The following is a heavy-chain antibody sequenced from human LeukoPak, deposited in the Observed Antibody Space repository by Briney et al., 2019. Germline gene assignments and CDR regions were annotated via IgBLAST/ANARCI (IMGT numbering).Heavy chain of an antibody. V-gene: IGHV4-39*02. D-gene: IGHD3-22*01. J-gene: IGHJ1*01. Sequence: PSETLSLTCSVSDDSLSRRVFVWGWILQTPGEGLEYILRIAYTGATNYNPSLKSRVTILVDTSKNHFSLKLSSVTDADTAVYYCARGGDTSGHYYFEYFHHWGQGTLVAVSS. CDR3: ARGGDTSGHYYFEYFHH. CDR1: DDSLSRRVFV. CDR2: IAYTGAT.